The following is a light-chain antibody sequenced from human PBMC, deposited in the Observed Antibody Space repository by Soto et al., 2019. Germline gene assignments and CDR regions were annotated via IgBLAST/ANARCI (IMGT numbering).Light chain of an antibody. Sequence: AIQLTQSPSSLSASVGDRVTITCRASQGISSGIAWYQQKPGKAPKLLIYDASSLESGVPSRFSGSGSGTDFTLTISSLQPDDFATYYCQLFNSYPLMYTFGQGTKLEIK. CDR1: QGISSG. J-gene: IGKJ2*01. V-gene: IGKV1-13*02. CDR2: DAS. CDR3: QLFNSYPLMYT.